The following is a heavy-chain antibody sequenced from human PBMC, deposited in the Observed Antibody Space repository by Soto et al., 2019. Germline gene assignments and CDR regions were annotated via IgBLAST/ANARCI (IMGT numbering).Heavy chain of an antibody. D-gene: IGHD6-6*01. CDR3: ARAVGGIAARRAWFDP. J-gene: IGHJ5*02. CDR2: IYYRGST. V-gene: IGHV4-39*01. Sequence: PSETLSLTCTVSGGSISSSNFYWGWIRQPPGKGLEWLGSIYYRGSTYYNPSLQSRVTISVDTSKNQFSLKLSSVTAADTAVYYCARAVGGIAARRAWFDPWGQGTLVTVSS. CDR1: GGSISSSNFY.